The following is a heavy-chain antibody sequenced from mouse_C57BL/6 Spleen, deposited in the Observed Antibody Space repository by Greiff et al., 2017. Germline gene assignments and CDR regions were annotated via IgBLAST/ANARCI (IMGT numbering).Heavy chain of an antibody. CDR3: TTPNWDYAMDY. D-gene: IGHD4-1*01. Sequence: EVKLEESGGGLVQPGGSMKLSCVASGFTFSNYWMNWVRQSPEKGLEWVAQIRLKSDNYATHYAESVKGRFTISRDDSKSSVYLQLNNLRAEDTGIYYCTTPNWDYAMDYWGQGTSVTVSS. J-gene: IGHJ4*01. CDR1: GFTFSNYW. V-gene: IGHV6-3*01. CDR2: IRLKSDNYAT.